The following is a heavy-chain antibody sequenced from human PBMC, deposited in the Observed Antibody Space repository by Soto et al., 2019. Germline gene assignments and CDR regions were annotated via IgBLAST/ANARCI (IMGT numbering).Heavy chain of an antibody. CDR3: AKHVVIVSGGSSYDF. V-gene: IGHV4-59*08. CDR1: GGSISSYY. J-gene: IGHJ4*02. Sequence: SETLSLTCTVSGGSISSYYWSWIRQPPGKGLEWIGYIYYSGSTNYNPSLKSRVTISVDTSKNQFSLKLTSVDTAVYYCAKHVVIVSGGSSYDFWGQGILVTVSS. D-gene: IGHD1-26*01. CDR2: IYYSGST.